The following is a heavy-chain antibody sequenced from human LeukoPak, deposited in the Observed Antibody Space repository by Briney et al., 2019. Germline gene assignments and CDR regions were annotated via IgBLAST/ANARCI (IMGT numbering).Heavy chain of an antibody. V-gene: IGHV1-2*02. D-gene: IGHD3-16*02. CDR3: ARDPIYVWGSYR. CDR1: GYTFTGYY. Sequence: APVKVSCKASGYTFTGYYMHWVRQAPGQGLEWMGWINPSSGGTNYAQKFRGRVTMTRDTSISTAYMELSRLRSDDTAVYYCARDPIYVWGSYRWGQGTLVTVSS. CDR2: INPSSGGT. J-gene: IGHJ4*02.